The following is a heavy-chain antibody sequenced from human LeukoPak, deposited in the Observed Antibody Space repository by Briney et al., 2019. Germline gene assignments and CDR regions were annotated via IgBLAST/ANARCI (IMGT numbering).Heavy chain of an antibody. J-gene: IGHJ4*02. CDR2: INPNSGGT. D-gene: IGHD2-2*01. V-gene: IGHV1-2*02. CDR3: ARAPGCSSTSCYPEFVVDY. Sequence: ASVKVSCKASGYTFTGYYMHWVRQAPGQGLEWMGWINPNSGGTNYAQKFQGRVTMTRDTSISTAYMELSRLRSDDTAVYYCARAPGCSSTSCYPEFVVDYWGQGTLVTVSS. CDR1: GYTFTGYY.